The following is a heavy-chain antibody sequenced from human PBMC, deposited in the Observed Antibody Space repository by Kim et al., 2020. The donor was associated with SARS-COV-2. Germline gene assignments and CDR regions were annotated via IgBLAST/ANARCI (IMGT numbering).Heavy chain of an antibody. V-gene: IGHV4-34*01. CDR1: GGSFSGYY. D-gene: IGHD3-10*01. J-gene: IGHJ6*02. Sequence: SETLSLTCAVYGGSFSGYYWSWIRQPPGKGLEWIGEINHSGSTNYNPSLKSRVTISVDTSKNQFSLKLSSVTAADTAVYYCARGSLLWSTSNYYYYGMDVWGQGTTVTVSS. CDR3: ARGSLLWSTSNYYYYGMDV. CDR2: INHSGST.